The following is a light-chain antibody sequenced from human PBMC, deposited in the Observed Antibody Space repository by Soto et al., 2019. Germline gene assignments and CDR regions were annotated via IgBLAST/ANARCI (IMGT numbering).Light chain of an antibody. CDR2: NNN. J-gene: IGLJ1*01. CDR3: NSYTSNNTQV. CDR1: DSDLGSGYA. V-gene: IGLV1-40*01. Sequence: HSVLTQPPSVSGAAGQRITISCTGGDSDLGSGYAVHWYRQVPGTAPKLLIYNNNHRPSGVSNRFSGSKSGNTASLTISGLQAEDEADYYCNSYTSNNTQVFGTGTKVTVL.